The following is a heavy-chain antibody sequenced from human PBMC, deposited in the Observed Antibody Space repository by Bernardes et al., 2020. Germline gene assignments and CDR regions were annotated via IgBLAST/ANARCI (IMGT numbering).Heavy chain of an antibody. J-gene: IGHJ4*02. CDR1: GGSINNSSTY. V-gene: IGHV4-39*01. CDR2: IHYSGNT. Sequence: SETLSLTCTVSGGSINNSSTYWGWLRQPPEKGLEWIGSIHYSGNTYSNPSLKSRVTISVDTSKNQFSLKLSSVTAADTAVYYCARFGYHDYWGQGTLVSVSS. D-gene: IGHD3-10*01. CDR3: ARFGYHDY.